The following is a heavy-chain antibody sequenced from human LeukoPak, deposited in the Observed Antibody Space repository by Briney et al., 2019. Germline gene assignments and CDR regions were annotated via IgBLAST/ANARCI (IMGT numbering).Heavy chain of an antibody. J-gene: IGHJ4*02. Sequence: PSETLSLTCTVSGGSISSRSYYWGWIRQPPGKGLEWIGSMYYSGSTNYNPSLKSRVTISVDTSKNQFSLKLSSVTAADTAVYFCARQLRGEAVAGHLQPFDYWGQGTLVTVSS. CDR1: GGSISSRSYY. CDR3: ARQLRGEAVAGHLQPFDY. V-gene: IGHV4-39*01. D-gene: IGHD6-19*01. CDR2: MYYSGST.